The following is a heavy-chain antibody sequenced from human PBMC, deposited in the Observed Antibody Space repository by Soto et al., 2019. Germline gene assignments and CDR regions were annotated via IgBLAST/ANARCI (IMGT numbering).Heavy chain of an antibody. D-gene: IGHD3-22*01. CDR2: IYYSGST. CDR3: ARAASSGYYKPFNFDY. CDR1: GGSISSYY. J-gene: IGHJ4*02. Sequence: SETLSLTCTVSGGSISSYYWSWIRQPPGKGLEWIGYIYYSGSTNYNPSLKSRVTISVDTSKNQFSLKLSSVTAADTAVYYCARAASSGYYKPFNFDYWGQGTLVTVSS. V-gene: IGHV4-59*01.